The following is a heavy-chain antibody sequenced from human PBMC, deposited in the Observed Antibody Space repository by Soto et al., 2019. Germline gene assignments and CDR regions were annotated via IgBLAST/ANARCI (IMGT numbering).Heavy chain of an antibody. V-gene: IGHV3-30-3*01. Sequence: GGSLRLSCAASGFTFSSYAMHWVRQAPGKGLEWVAVISYDGSNKYYADSVKGRFTISRDNSKNTLYLQMNSLRAEDTAVYYCARDPGARGYSYGNNWFDPWGQGTLVTVSS. D-gene: IGHD5-18*01. CDR1: GFTFSSYA. CDR2: ISYDGSNK. CDR3: ARDPGARGYSYGNNWFDP. J-gene: IGHJ5*02.